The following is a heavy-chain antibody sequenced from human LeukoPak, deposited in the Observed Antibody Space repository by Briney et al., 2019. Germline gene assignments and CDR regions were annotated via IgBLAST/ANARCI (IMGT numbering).Heavy chain of an antibody. CDR1: GFTFSSYG. CDR3: AKASGSSGWYEGMAV. Sequence: PGRSLRLSCAASGFTFSSYGMHWVRQAPGKGPEWVAVISYDGSNKYYADSVKGRFTISRDNSKNTLYLQMNSLRAEDTAVYYCAKASGSSGWYEGMAVWGQGTTVTVSS. V-gene: IGHV3-30*18. CDR2: ISYDGSNK. D-gene: IGHD6-19*01. J-gene: IGHJ6*02.